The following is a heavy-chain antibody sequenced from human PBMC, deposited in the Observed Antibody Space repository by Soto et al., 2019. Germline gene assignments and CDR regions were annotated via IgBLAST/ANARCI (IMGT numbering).Heavy chain of an antibody. V-gene: IGHV1-2*04. D-gene: IGHD3-22*01. CDR1: GYTFTGYY. Sequence: QVQLVQSGAEVKKPGASVKVSCKASGYTFTGYYMHWVRQAPGQGLEWMGWINPNSGGTNYAQKFQGWVTMTRDPSISTAYMELSRLRSDDTAVYYCASGRDDSSGYHPFDYWGQGTLVTVSS. CDR3: ASGRDDSSGYHPFDY. CDR2: INPNSGGT. J-gene: IGHJ4*02.